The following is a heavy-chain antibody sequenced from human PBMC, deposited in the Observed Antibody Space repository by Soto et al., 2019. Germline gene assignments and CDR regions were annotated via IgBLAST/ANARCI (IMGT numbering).Heavy chain of an antibody. CDR1: GFTFSGSA. D-gene: IGHD3-3*02. CDR2: IRSKANSYAT. CDR3: TRHPRILGFDP. J-gene: IGHJ5*02. V-gene: IGHV3-73*01. Sequence: EVQLVESGGGLVQPGGSLKLSCAASGFTFSGSAMHWVRQASGKGLEWVGRIRSKANSYATAYAASVKGRFTISRDDSTNPAYLQMNSLKPEDTAVYYCTRHPRILGFDPWGQGTLVTVSS.